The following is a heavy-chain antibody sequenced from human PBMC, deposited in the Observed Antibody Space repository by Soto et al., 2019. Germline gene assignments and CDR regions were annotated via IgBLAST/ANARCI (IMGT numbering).Heavy chain of an antibody. CDR3: AKVWTEKGYCFFFQAEDGIRDL. CDR2: TSDSGSA. J-gene: IGHJ2*01. V-gene: IGHV3-23*01. Sequence: RQAPGRGLEWVSTTSDSGSAYYNDSVKGRCTISRDNTTKTLYLQMNSLRAEDTAVYYCAKVWTEKGYCFFFQAEDGIRDL. D-gene: IGHD2-15*01.